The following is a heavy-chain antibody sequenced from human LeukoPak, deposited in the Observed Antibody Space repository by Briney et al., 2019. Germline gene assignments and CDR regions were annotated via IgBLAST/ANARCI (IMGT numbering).Heavy chain of an antibody. CDR3: ARGYYDILTGYPNYYYYMDV. V-gene: IGHV1-46*01. Sequence: GASVKVSCNASGGTFSSYAISWVRQAPGQGLEWMGIIKPSGGSASYEQKFQGRVTMTRDTSTSTVYMELSSLRSEDTAVYYCARGYYDILTGYPNYYYYMDVWGKGTTVTISS. J-gene: IGHJ6*03. CDR1: GGTFSSYA. CDR2: IKPSGGSA. D-gene: IGHD3-9*01.